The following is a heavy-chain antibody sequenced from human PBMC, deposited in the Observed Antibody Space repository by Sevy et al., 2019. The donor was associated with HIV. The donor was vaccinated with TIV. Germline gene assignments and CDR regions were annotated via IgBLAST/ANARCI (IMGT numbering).Heavy chain of an antibody. CDR2: ISSSSYI. V-gene: IGHV3-21*01. Sequence: GGSLRLSCAASGFTFSSYSMNWVRQAPGKGLEWVSSISSSSYIYYADSVKGRFTISRDNAKNSLYLQMNSLRAEDTAVYYCARDHAGYYDSSGYYYGDYYFDYWGQGTLVTVSS. CDR3: ARDHAGYYDSSGYYYGDYYFDY. CDR1: GFTFSSYS. J-gene: IGHJ4*02. D-gene: IGHD3-22*01.